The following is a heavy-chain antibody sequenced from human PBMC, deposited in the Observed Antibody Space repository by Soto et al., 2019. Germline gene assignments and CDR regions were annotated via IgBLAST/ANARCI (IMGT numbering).Heavy chain of an antibody. CDR3: ARDLPRYYDSSGYYPDWFDP. J-gene: IGHJ5*02. V-gene: IGHV1-69*13. CDR1: GGTFSSYA. D-gene: IGHD3-22*01. Sequence: SVKVSCKATGGTFSSYAISWVRQAPGQGLEWMGGMIPIFGTANYAQKFQGRVTITADESTSTAYMELSSLRSEDTAVYYCARDLPRYYDSSGYYPDWFDPWGQGTLVTVSS. CDR2: MIPIFGTA.